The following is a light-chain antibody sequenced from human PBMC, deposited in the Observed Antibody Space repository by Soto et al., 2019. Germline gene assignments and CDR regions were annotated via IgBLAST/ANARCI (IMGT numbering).Light chain of an antibody. CDR3: QQYGSSPRT. V-gene: IGKV3-20*01. CDR1: QSVSNDY. CDR2: GAS. J-gene: IGKJ1*01. Sequence: MVLTHSPDTLSLSPGERATLSCSASQSVSNDYLAWYKQKPGQAPRIXSYGASSRATGIPDRFSGSGSGTEFTLTISRLQPEDFAVYCCQQYGSSPRTFGQGTKVDIK.